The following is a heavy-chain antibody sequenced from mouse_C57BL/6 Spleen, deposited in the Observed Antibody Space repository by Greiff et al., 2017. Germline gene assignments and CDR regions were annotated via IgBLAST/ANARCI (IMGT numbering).Heavy chain of an antibody. V-gene: IGHV5-4*03. CDR2: ISDGGSYT. J-gene: IGHJ4*01. Sequence: EVKVVESGGGLVKPGGSLKLSCAASGFTFSSYAMSWVRQTPEKRLEWVATISDGGSYTYYPDNVKGRFTISRDNAKNNLYLQMSHLKSEDTAMYYCATVVATGDYAMDYWGQGTSVTVSS. D-gene: IGHD1-1*01. CDR3: ATVVATGDYAMDY. CDR1: GFTFSSYA.